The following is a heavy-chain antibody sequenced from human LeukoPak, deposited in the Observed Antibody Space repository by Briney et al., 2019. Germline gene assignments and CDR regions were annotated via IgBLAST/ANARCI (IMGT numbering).Heavy chain of an antibody. Sequence: ASVKVSCKASGYTFTSYGISWVRQAPGQGLEWMGWISAYNGNTNYAQKLQGRVTTTTDTSTSTAYMELRSLRSDDTAVYYCARVSTQWLDYYYFDYWGQGTLVTVSS. CDR3: ARVSTQWLDYYYFDY. V-gene: IGHV1-18*01. J-gene: IGHJ4*02. CDR1: GYTFTSYG. CDR2: ISAYNGNT. D-gene: IGHD6-19*01.